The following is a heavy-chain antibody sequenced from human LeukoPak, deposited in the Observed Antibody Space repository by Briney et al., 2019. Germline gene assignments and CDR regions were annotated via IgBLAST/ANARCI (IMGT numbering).Heavy chain of an antibody. CDR3: AREYSGSTGDY. Sequence: ASVKVSCKASGGTFSSYAISWVRQAPGQGLEWMGRINPNSGGTNYPQKFQGRVTMTRDTSISTAYMDLSSLRSDDTAVYYCAREYSGSTGDYWGQGTLVTVSS. J-gene: IGHJ4*02. CDR1: GGTFSSYA. D-gene: IGHD1-26*01. CDR2: INPNSGGT. V-gene: IGHV1-2*06.